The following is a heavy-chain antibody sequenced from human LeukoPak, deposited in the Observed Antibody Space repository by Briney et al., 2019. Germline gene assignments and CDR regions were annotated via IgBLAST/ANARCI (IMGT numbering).Heavy chain of an antibody. Sequence: GASVKVSCKASGGTFSSYTISWVRQAPGQGLEWMGRIVPILGIANYAQKFQGRVTITADKSTSTAYMELSSLRSEDTAVYYCAISSSSTSYSGWFDPWGQRTLVTVSS. CDR2: IVPILGIA. D-gene: IGHD2-2*01. V-gene: IGHV1-69*02. J-gene: IGHJ5*02. CDR3: AISSSSTSYSGWFDP. CDR1: GGTFSSYT.